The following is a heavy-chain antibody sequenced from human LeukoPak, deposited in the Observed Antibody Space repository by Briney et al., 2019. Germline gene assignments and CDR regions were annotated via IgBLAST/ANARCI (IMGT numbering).Heavy chain of an antibody. Sequence: PGGSLRLSCAASGFTFSSYGMHWVRQAPGKGVEWVALIWYDGSHKYYADSVEGRFTISRDNSKNTLHLQMNNLRAADTAVYYCAREGDGSSWYPSSGMDVWGQGTTVTVSS. J-gene: IGHJ6*02. CDR3: AREGDGSSWYPSSGMDV. CDR2: IWYDGSHK. CDR1: GFTFSSYG. V-gene: IGHV3-33*01. D-gene: IGHD6-13*01.